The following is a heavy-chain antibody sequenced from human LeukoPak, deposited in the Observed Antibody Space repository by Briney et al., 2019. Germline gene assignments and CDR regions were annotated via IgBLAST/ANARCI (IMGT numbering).Heavy chain of an antibody. D-gene: IGHD3-10*01. CDR2: INHSGST. CDR3: ARGSRRYYGSGSYYGY. Sequence: KPSETLSLTCAVYGGSSSGYYWSWIRQPPGKGLEWIGEINHSGSTNYNPSLKSRVTISVDTSKNQFSPKLSSVTAADTAVYYCARGSRRYYGSGSYYGYWGQGTLVTVSS. J-gene: IGHJ4*02. CDR1: GGSSSGYY. V-gene: IGHV4-34*01.